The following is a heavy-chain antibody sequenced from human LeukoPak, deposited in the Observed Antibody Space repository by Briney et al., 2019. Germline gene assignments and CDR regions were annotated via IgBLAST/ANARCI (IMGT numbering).Heavy chain of an antibody. CDR1: RFTFSTYG. J-gene: IGHJ4*02. CDR3: AREWGRIAVAGGPGY. Sequence: SGGSLRLSCAASRFTFSTYGIRWVRQAPGKGLEWVAMICSDGSNEYYTDSVKGRFTISRDNSGNTLFLQMSSLRVEDTAIYYCAREWGRIAVAGGPGYWGQGALVTVSS. CDR2: ICSDGSNE. V-gene: IGHV3-33*01. D-gene: IGHD6-19*01.